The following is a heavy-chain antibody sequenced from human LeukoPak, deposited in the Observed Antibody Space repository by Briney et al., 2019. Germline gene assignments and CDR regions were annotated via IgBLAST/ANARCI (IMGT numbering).Heavy chain of an antibody. V-gene: IGHV1-18*01. CDR2: ISAYNGNT. J-gene: IGHJ4*02. Sequence: ASVKVSCKASGYTFTSYGISWVRQAPGQGLEWMGWISAYNGNTNYAQKLQGRVTMTTDTSTSTAYMELRSLRSDDTAVYYCARDPTSSGWYYFDYWGQGTLVTVSS. CDR3: ARDPTSSGWYYFDY. CDR1: GYTFTSYG. D-gene: IGHD6-19*01.